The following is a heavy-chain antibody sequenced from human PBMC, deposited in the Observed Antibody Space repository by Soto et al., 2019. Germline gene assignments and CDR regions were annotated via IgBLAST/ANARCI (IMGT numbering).Heavy chain of an antibody. Sequence: SGPTLVNPTQTLTLTCTFSGFSLITIGMCVSWIRQPPGKALEWLALIDWDDDKYYSTSLKTRLTISKDTSKNQVVLTMTNMDPVDTATYYCARQDSGSYYTGAFDIWGQGTMVTVSS. CDR1: GFSLITIGMC. V-gene: IGHV2-70*01. CDR2: IDWDDDK. D-gene: IGHD1-26*01. CDR3: ARQDSGSYYTGAFDI. J-gene: IGHJ3*02.